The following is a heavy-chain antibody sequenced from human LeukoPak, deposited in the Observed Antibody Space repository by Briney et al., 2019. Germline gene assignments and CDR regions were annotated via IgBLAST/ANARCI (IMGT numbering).Heavy chain of an antibody. D-gene: IGHD6-13*01. J-gene: IGHJ5*02. V-gene: IGHV4-61*02. CDR1: GGSISSGSYY. Sequence: PSETLPLTCTVSGGSISSGSYYWSWIRQPAGKGLEWIGRIYTSGSTNYNPSLKSRVTISVDTSKNQFSLKLSSVTAADTAVYYCARDLSSSSWYNWFDPWGQGTLVTVSS. CDR2: IYTSGST. CDR3: ARDLSSSSWYNWFDP.